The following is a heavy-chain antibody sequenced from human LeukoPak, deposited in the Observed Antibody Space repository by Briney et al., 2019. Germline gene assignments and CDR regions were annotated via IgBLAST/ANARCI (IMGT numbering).Heavy chain of an antibody. CDR1: GYTFTSYD. Sequence: ASVKVSCKASGYTFTSYDINWVRQATGQGLEWMGWMNPNSGNTGYVQKFQGRVTMTRNTSISTAYMELSSLRSEDTAVYYCARGQTGDYRFDYWGQGTLVTVSS. CDR3: ARGQTGDYRFDY. CDR2: MNPNSGNT. V-gene: IGHV1-8*01. D-gene: IGHD2-21*01. J-gene: IGHJ4*02.